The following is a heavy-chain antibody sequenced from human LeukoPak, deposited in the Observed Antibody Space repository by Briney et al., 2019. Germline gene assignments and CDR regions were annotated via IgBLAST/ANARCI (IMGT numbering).Heavy chain of an antibody. V-gene: IGHV1-18*01. D-gene: IGHD6-13*01. CDR1: GHTFTSYG. CDR3: ARTAFIAAAGPVDY. Sequence: ASVKVSCKASGHTFTSYGISWVRQAPGQGLEWMGWISAYNGNTNYAQKLQGRVTMTTDTSTSTAYMELRSLRSDDTAVYYCARTAFIAAAGPVDYWGQGTLVTVSS. J-gene: IGHJ4*02. CDR2: ISAYNGNT.